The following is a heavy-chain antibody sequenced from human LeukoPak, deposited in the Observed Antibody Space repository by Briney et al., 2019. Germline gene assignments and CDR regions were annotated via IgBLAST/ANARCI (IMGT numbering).Heavy chain of an antibody. D-gene: IGHD1-26*01. Sequence: PGGSLRLSCAVSGFSVSMSWVRQAPGKGLEWVSVIYASGGTFYTDSVKGRFSISRDTSKNTLDLQMNGLRPDDTAVYYCAAKGEGYTGIYVFAQWGQGTLVTVSS. V-gene: IGHV3-66*01. J-gene: IGHJ1*01. CDR1: GFSVS. CDR2: IYASGGT. CDR3: AAKGEGYTGIYVFAQ.